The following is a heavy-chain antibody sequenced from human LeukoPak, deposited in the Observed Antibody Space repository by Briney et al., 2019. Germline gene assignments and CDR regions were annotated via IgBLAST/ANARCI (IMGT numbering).Heavy chain of an antibody. CDR2: IYASGST. CDR1: GDSISSDTYY. D-gene: IGHD2-15*01. CDR3: AGTRRYCSGGSCYNWFDP. V-gene: IGHV4-61*02. Sequence: PSQTLSLTCTVSGDSISSDTYYWTWIRQPAGKGLEWIGRIYASGSTTYNASLKSRVTISLDTSKNHLSLKLSSVTAADTAVYYCAGTRRYCSGGSCYNWFDPWGQGTLVTVSS. J-gene: IGHJ5*02.